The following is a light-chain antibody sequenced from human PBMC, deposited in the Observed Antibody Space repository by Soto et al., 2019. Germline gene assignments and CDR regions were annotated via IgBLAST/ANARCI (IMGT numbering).Light chain of an antibody. CDR1: SSDVGGYNY. CDR2: DVS. Sequence: QSALTQPASVSGSPGQSITISCTGTSSDVGGYNYVSWYQQHPGKAPKLMIYDVSNRPSGVSNRFSGSKSGNTASLTISGLQAEDEADYYCSSYTSSSTLVFGGATQLTVL. CDR3: SSYTSSSTLV. V-gene: IGLV2-14*01. J-gene: IGLJ2*01.